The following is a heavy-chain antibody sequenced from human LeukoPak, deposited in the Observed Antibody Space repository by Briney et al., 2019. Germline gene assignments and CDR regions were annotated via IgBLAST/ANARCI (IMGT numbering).Heavy chain of an antibody. CDR2: IYYSGST. CDR3: ARVDVAAALFLYYFDY. J-gene: IGHJ4*02. D-gene: IGHD6-13*01. CDR1: GGSISSYY. V-gene: IGHV4-59*01. Sequence: SETLSLTCTVSGGSISSYYWSWIRQPPGKGLEWIGYIYYSGSTNYNPSLKSRVTISVDTSKNQFSLKLSSVTAADTTVYYCARVDVAAALFLYYFDYWGQGTLVTVSS.